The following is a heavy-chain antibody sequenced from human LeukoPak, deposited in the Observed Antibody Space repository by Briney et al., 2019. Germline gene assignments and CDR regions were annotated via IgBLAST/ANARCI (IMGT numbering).Heavy chain of an antibody. CDR3: ARDRGYCSGGSCYGRGYYFDY. D-gene: IGHD2-15*01. V-gene: IGHV4-59*06. CDR1: GGSISSYS. J-gene: IGHJ4*02. Sequence: KLSETLSLTCTVSGGSISSYSWSWIRQHPGKGLEWIGYIYYSGSTYYNPSLKSRVTISVDTSKNQFSLKLSSVTAADTAVYYCARDRGYCSGGSCYGRGYYFDYWGQGTLVTVSS. CDR2: IYYSGST.